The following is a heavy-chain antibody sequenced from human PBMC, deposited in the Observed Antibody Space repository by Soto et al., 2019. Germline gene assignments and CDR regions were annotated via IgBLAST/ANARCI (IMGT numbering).Heavy chain of an antibody. V-gene: IGHV1-2*02. J-gene: IGHJ4*02. Sequence: GASVKVSCKASGYTFTGYYVHWVRQAPGQGLEWMGWVNPNSGGTKYAQKFQERVTLTRDMSTSTAYMELSSLRSEETAVYYCAADKGYSHGYGSYWGQGTLVTVSS. D-gene: IGHD5-18*01. CDR1: GYTFTGYY. CDR2: VNPNSGGT. CDR3: AADKGYSHGYGSY.